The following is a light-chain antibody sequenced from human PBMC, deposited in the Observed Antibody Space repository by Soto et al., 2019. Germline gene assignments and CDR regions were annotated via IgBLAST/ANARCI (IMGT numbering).Light chain of an antibody. CDR3: QRYGSSLFT. Sequence: EIVLTQSPGTLSLSPGERATLSCRASQSVSSSYLAWYQQKPGQAPRLLIYGASSRATGIPDRFSGSGSGTDFTLTISSLEPEDFAVYYCQRYGSSLFTFGPGTKVDIK. CDR1: QSVSSSY. CDR2: GAS. V-gene: IGKV3-20*01. J-gene: IGKJ3*01.